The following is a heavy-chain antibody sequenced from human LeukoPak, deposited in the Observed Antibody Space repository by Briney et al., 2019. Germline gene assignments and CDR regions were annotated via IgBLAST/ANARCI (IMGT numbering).Heavy chain of an antibody. CDR2: IYPGDSDT. Sequence: GESLKISCKGSGYSFTSYWIGWVRQMPGKGLEWMGIIYPGDSDTRYSPSFQGQVTISADKSISTAYLQWSSLKASDTAMYYCARVYYGSGSYPSGSYWGQGTLVTVSS. D-gene: IGHD3-10*01. CDR1: GYSFTSYW. V-gene: IGHV5-51*01. CDR3: ARVYYGSGSYPSGSY. J-gene: IGHJ4*02.